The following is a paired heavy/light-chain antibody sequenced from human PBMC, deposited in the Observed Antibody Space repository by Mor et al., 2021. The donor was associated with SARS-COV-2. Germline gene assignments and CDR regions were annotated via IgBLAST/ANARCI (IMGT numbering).Light chain of an antibody. CDR1: SSNIGNNV. CDR3: TSWDDTLHGRV. J-gene: IGLJ3*02. CDR2: YDD. V-gene: IGLV1-36*01. Sequence: QSVLTQPPSVSGAPRQRVTISCSGSSSNIGNNVVHWFQQLPGEAPKLLIYYDDLLSSGVSDRFSGSKSGTSASLAISGLQSDDEAYYFCTSWDDTLHGRVFGGGTKLTVL.
Heavy chain of an antibody. V-gene: IGHV3-7*01. Sequence: EVQLVESGGGLVQPGASLRLSCAASGFSFGDYWMSWVRQTPGKGLEWVANVNQNGSETNYVDSVKGRFTISRDNTKNLLFLQMKSLRVEDMSIYYCVRESFPREWRPTWAWGQGALVTVSS. CDR2: VNQNGSET. CDR3: VRESFPREWRPTWA. D-gene: IGHD3-3*01. CDR1: GFSFGDYW. J-gene: IGHJ5*02.